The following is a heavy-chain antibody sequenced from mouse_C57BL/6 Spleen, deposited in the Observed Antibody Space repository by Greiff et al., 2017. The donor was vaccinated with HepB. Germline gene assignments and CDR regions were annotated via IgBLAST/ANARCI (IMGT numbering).Heavy chain of an antibody. J-gene: IGHJ4*01. CDR2: IYPRSGNT. CDR3: ERGSYGNYEGNYAMDY. CDR1: GYTFTSYG. D-gene: IGHD2-1*01. V-gene: IGHV1-81*01. Sequence: VQLQQSGAELARPGASVKLSCKASGYTFTSYGISWVKQRTGQGLEWIGEIYPRSGNTYYNEKFKGKATLTADKSSSTAYMDLRSLTSEDSAVYFYERGSYGNYEGNYAMDYWGQGTSVTVSS.